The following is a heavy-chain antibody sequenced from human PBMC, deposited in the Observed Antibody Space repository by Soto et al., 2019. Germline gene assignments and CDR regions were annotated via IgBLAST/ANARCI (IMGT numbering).Heavy chain of an antibody. J-gene: IGHJ4*02. CDR1: GYTFTSYA. Sequence: ASVKVSCKASGYTFTSYAMHWVRQAPGQRLEWMGWINAGNGNTKYSQKFQGRVTITRDTSASTAYMELSSLRSEDTAVYYCARGYCSSTSCYAREFYGEYWGQGTLVTVSS. CDR2: INAGNGNT. CDR3: ARGYCSSTSCYAREFYGEY. V-gene: IGHV1-3*01. D-gene: IGHD2-2*01.